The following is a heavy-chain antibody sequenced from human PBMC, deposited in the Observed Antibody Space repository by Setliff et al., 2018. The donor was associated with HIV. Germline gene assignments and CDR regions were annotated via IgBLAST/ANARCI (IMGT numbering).Heavy chain of an antibody. CDR2: IYYTGST. J-gene: IGHJ4*02. D-gene: IGHD3-16*01. CDR3: ARGPRGSPAH. Sequence: PSETLSLTCAVFGGSIRSDYWSWIRQPPGKTMEWIGYIYYTGSTTYNASLKSRVTISIASSKKQFSLELRSATTADTAVYCCARGPRGSPAHWGQGTLVTVSS. CDR1: GGSIRSDY. V-gene: IGHV4-59*01.